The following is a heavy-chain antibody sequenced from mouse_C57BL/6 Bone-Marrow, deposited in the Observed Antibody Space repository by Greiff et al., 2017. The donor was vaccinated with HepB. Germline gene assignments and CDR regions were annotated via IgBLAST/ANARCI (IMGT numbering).Heavy chain of an antibody. CDR3: ARGGWLLCHAMDY. Sequence: QVQLKQSGAELARPGASVKLSCKASGYTFTSYGISWVKQRTGQGLEWIGEIYPRSGNTYYNEKFKSKATLTVDTSSSTAYMQLSSLTSEDSAVYYCARGGWLLCHAMDYWGQGTSVTVSS. CDR2: IYPRSGNT. J-gene: IGHJ4*01. V-gene: IGHV1-81*01. CDR1: GYTFTSYG. D-gene: IGHD2-3*01.